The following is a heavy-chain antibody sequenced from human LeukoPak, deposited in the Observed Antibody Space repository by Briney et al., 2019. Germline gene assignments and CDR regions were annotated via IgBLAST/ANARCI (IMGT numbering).Heavy chain of an antibody. CDR1: GGWFSGYY. CDR2: INHSGST. Sequence: SETLSLTCAVYGGWFSGYYWSWIRQLPGKGLEWIGEINHSGSTNYNPSLKSRVTISVDTSKNQFSLKLSSVTAADTAVYYCARGRGANLWGQGTLVTVSS. CDR3: ARGRGANL. D-gene: IGHD3-10*01. V-gene: IGHV4-34*01. J-gene: IGHJ5*02.